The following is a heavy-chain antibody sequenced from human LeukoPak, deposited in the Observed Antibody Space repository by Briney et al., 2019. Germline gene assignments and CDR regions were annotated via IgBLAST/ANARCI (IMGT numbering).Heavy chain of an antibody. J-gene: IGHJ4*02. D-gene: IGHD5-24*01. CDR1: GYTFTNYA. CDR3: AGGRWPVIPRD. Sequence: GASVKVSCKASGYTFTNYAINWVRQAPGKGLEWMGWINANTGNPTYALGFTGRFVLSLDTSVSTAYMQISSLKAEDTAVYYCAGGRWPVIPRDWGQGTLVTVSS. CDR2: INANTGNP. V-gene: IGHV7-4-1*02.